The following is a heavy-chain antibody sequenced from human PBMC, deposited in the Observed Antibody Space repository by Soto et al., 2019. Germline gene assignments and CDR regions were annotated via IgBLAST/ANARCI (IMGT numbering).Heavy chain of an antibody. J-gene: IGHJ5*02. CDR2: LIPIFGTP. D-gene: IGHD6-6*01. CDR1: GTTFSKYS. V-gene: IGHV1-69*01. CDR3: VGDSAARTWFDP. Sequence: QVQLVQSGAEVRKPGSPVKVSCRTSGTTFSKYSISWVRQAPGQGLEWMGGLIPIFGTPHYAPKFQGRLTITADESTGTAFLDLSSLQSEDTAVYYCVGDSAARTWFDPWGQGTLVTVSS.